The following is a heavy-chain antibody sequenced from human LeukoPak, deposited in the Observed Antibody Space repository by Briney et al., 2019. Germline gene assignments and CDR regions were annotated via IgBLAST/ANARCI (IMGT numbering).Heavy chain of an antibody. CDR2: ISYDGSNK. Sequence: GGSLRLSCAASGFTFSSYAMHWVRQAPGKGLEWVAVISYDGSNKYYADSVKGRFTISRDNSKNTLYLQMNSLRAEDTAVYYCARADYDFWSGYYYYYGMGVWGQGTTVTVSS. CDR3: ARADYDFWSGYYYYYGMGV. CDR1: GFTFSSYA. V-gene: IGHV3-30-3*01. J-gene: IGHJ6*02. D-gene: IGHD3-3*01.